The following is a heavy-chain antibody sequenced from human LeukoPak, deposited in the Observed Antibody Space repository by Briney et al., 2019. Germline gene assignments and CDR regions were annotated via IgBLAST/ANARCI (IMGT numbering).Heavy chain of an antibody. CDR3: AREGGSGTYYGMDV. V-gene: IGHV1-3*01. D-gene: IGHD1-26*01. CDR1: GYAFTFYA. J-gene: IGHJ6*02. Sequence: GASVKVSCKASGYAFTFYAMHWVRQAPGQRFVWMGWVNAGNGNTKYSQKFQGRVTITRDTSANTAHMELSSLSSEDTALYYCAREGGSGTYYGMDVWGQGTTVTVSS. CDR2: VNAGNGNT.